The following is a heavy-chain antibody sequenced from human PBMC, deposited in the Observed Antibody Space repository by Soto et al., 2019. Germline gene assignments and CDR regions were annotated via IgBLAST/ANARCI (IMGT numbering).Heavy chain of an antibody. CDR3: ARVGSRIAVAAPPDY. V-gene: IGHV1-69*13. J-gene: IGHJ4*02. CDR1: GGTFSSYA. Sequence: SVKVSCKSSGGTFSSYAISWVRQAPGQGLEWMGAIIPVFGTANYAQNFQGRVTITADESTSTAYMELSSLRSEDTAVYYCARVGSRIAVAAPPDYWGQGTLVTVSS. D-gene: IGHD6-19*01. CDR2: IIPVFGTA.